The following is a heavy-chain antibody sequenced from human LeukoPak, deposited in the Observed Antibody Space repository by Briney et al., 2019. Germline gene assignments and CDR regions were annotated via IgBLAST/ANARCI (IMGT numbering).Heavy chain of an antibody. J-gene: IGHJ6*03. D-gene: IGHD3-22*01. Sequence: PGGSLRLSCAASGFTFDDYAMHWVRQAPGKGLEWVSLISWDGGSTYYADSVKGRFTISRDNSKNSLYQQMNSLRAEDTALYYCAKDEYSSYMDVWGKGTTVTVSS. V-gene: IGHV3-43D*03. CDR2: ISWDGGST. CDR1: GFTFDDYA. CDR3: AKDEYSSYMDV.